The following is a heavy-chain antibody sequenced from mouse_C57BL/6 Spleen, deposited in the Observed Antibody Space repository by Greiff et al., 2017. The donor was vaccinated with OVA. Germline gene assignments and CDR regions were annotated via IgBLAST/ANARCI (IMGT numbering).Heavy chain of an antibody. CDR1: GDPGTIYG. CDR2: IYPGSGST. CDR3: ARGPPGAY. V-gene: IGHV1-55*01. J-gene: IGHJ3*01. Sequence: QVQLKQPGAELVKPGASVKMSGKVWGDPGTIYGITWVKQRPGQGLEWIGDIYPGSGSTNYNEKFKSKATLTVDTSSSTAYMQLSSLTSEDSAVYYCARGPPGAYWGQGTLVTVSA.